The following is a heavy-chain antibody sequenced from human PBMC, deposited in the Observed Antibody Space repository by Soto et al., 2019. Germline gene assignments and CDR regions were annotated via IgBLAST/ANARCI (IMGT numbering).Heavy chain of an antibody. CDR1: GFSNYA. D-gene: IGHD3-16*02. J-gene: IGHJ4*02. Sequence: PGGSLRLSCAASGFSNYAMSWVRPAPGKGLEWVAAISGNGYNTFYADSVKGRFTIARDNSKNTVSLQMNSLRAEDTAVYYGAKGRILGSYHFDYWGQGTLVTFSS. CDR3: AKGRILGSYHFDY. CDR2: ISGNGYNT. V-gene: IGHV3-23*01.